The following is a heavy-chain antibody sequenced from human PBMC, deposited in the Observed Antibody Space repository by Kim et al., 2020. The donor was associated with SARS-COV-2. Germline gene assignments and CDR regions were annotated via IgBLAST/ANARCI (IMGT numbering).Heavy chain of an antibody. CDR3: ARHETAGIWYALFDP. Sequence: SETLSLTCTVSGGSISTHYWSWIRQPPGKGLEWIGHISYSGTTNYNPSLKSRLTISVDTSKNQFSLRLNSVTAADTAVYYCARHETAGIWYALFDPWGQGTPVTVSS. D-gene: IGHD2-2*01. V-gene: IGHV4-59*08. J-gene: IGHJ5*02. CDR2: ISYSGTT. CDR1: GGSISTHY.